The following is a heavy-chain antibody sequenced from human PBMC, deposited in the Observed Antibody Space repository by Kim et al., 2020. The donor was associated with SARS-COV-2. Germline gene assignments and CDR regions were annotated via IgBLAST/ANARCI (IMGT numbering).Heavy chain of an antibody. CDR3: ARRLSXTSGWXSHYCDL. D-gene: IGHD3-10*01. V-gene: IGHV4-34*01. CDR1: GGSFSGYY. J-gene: IGHJ4*02. CDR2: XNHSGRT. Sequence: SETLSLTCAVYGGSFSGYYWSWIRQPPGKGLEWIGEXNHSGRTNYNPSLKSRVTMSVDXSKNQFSLKLTSVTAADTAVYYCARRLSXTSGWXSHYCDLWGQGTLVTVSS.